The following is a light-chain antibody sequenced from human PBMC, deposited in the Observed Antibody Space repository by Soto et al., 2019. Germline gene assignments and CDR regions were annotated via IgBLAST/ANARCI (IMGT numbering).Light chain of an antibody. J-gene: IGKJ2*01. CDR1: QRISSN. CDR2: GAS. Sequence: EIVMTQSPDTLSVSPGERATLSCRASQRISSNLAWYQQKPGQAPRLLIYGASTTATGVPARFSGSGSETDFTLTISNRQSEDCAVYYCQHYNNWPPYTFGQGTKLEIK. V-gene: IGKV3D-15*01. CDR3: QHYNNWPPYT.